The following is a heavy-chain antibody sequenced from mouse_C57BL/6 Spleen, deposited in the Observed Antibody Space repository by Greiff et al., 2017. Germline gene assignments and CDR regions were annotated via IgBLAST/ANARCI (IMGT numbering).Heavy chain of an antibody. CDR1: GYTFTDYE. J-gene: IGHJ2*01. CDR3: TRYSDGYHGFDY. V-gene: IGHV1-15*01. CDR2: IDPATGCP. D-gene: IGHD2-3*01. Sequence: QVQLQQSGAELVRPGASVTLSCKASGYTFTDYEMHWVKQTPVHGLEWIGAIDPATGCPDYNQKFKGKAILTAHKSSSTAYLELRSLTSEDSAVYYCTRYSDGYHGFDYWGQGTTLTVSS.